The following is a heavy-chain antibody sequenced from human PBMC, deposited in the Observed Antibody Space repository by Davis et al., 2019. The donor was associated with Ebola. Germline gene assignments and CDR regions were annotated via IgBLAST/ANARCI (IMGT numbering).Heavy chain of an antibody. CDR3: ARGGRCSGGSCYLGGFDY. CDR2: ISSSGSTI. V-gene: IGHV3-48*04. CDR1: GFTFSSYA. J-gene: IGHJ4*02. Sequence: GESLKISCAASGFTFSSYAMSWVRQAPGKGLEWVSYISSSGSTIYYADSVKGRFTISRDNAKNSLYLQMNSLRAEDTAVYYCARGGRCSGGSCYLGGFDYWGQGTLVTVSS. D-gene: IGHD2-15*01.